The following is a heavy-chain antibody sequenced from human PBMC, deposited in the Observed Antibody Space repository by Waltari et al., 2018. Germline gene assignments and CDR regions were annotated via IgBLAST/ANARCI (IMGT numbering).Heavy chain of an antibody. CDR3: AIVPNLWRGYWRVGAFDI. Sequence: QVQLQESGPGLVKPSEPLSLTSTVSGGSIRSYYWSWIRQPPGKGLEWIGYLYDSASTHYNHPPTRRSTISGDTSKNQCYRRLSFVTAAETSGYDCAIVPNLWRGYWRVGAFDIWGQGKMVTVSS. D-gene: IGHD3-3*01. V-gene: IGHV4-59*01. CDR1: GGSIRSYY. CDR2: LYDSAST. J-gene: IGHJ3*02.